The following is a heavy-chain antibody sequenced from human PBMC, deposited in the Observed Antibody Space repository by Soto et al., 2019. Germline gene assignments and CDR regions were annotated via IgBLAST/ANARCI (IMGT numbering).Heavy chain of an antibody. Sequence: GGSLRLSCAASGFTFSSYGMHWVRQAPGKGLEWVAVISYDGSNKYYADSVKGRFTISRDNSKNTLYLQMNSLRAEDTAVYYCAKVTITMLEAFDYWGQGTLVTVS. D-gene: IGHD3-10*02. CDR2: ISYDGSNK. CDR1: GFTFSSYG. J-gene: IGHJ4*02. V-gene: IGHV3-30*18. CDR3: AKVTITMLEAFDY.